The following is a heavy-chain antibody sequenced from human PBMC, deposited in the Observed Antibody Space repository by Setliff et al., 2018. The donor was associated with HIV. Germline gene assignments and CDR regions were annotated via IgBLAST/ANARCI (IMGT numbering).Heavy chain of an antibody. D-gene: IGHD1-26*01. J-gene: IGHJ2*01. CDR1: GFTFSNYW. CDR3: ARDEAIEGALTYFDL. V-gene: IGHV3-7*01. CDR2: IKQDGSAK. Sequence: GGSLRLSCVASGFTFSNYWMSWVRQAPGKGLEWVANIKQDGSAKFYVDSVEGRFTISRDNAKNSLYLQLNSLRAEDTAVYYCARDEAIEGALTYFDLWGRGTLVTVSS.